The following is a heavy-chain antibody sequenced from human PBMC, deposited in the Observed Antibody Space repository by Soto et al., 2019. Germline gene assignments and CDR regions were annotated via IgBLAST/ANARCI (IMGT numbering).Heavy chain of an antibody. CDR3: ARGYSYGLGPPPGFY. CDR2: MNPNSGNT. Sequence: QVQLVQSGAEVKKPGASVKVSCKASGYTFTSYDINWVRQATGQGLEWMGWMNPNSGNTGYAQKFQGRVTSTSNNSMSTAYMELSSLRSEDTAVYYFARGYSYGLGPPPGFYWGQGTLVTVCS. J-gene: IGHJ4*02. V-gene: IGHV1-8*01. CDR1: GYTFTSYD. D-gene: IGHD5-18*01.